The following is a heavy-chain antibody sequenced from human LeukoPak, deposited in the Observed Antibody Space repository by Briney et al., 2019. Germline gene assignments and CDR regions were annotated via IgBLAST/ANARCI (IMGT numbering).Heavy chain of an antibody. V-gene: IGHV1-24*01. CDR2: FDPEDGET. Sequence: ASVKVSCKVSGYTLTELSMHWVRQAPGKGLEWMGGFDPEDGETIYAQKFQGRVTMTEDTSTDTAYMELRSLRSDDTAVYYCAREGGYSSSWYYYYYYMDVWGKGTTVTISS. D-gene: IGHD6-13*01. CDR1: GYTLTELS. CDR3: AREGGYSSSWYYYYYYMDV. J-gene: IGHJ6*03.